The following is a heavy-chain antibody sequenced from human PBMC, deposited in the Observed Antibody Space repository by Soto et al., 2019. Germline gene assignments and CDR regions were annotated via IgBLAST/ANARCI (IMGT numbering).Heavy chain of an antibody. CDR1: GGSISSYY. Sequence: SETLSLTCTVSGGSISSYYWSWIRQPPGKGLEWIGYIYYSGSTNYNPSLKSRVTISVDTSKNQFSLKLSSVTAADTAVYYCARDSPYDFWSGYTNAFHIWGQGTMVTVSS. V-gene: IGHV4-59*12. CDR2: IYYSGST. D-gene: IGHD3-3*01. CDR3: ARDSPYDFWSGYTNAFHI. J-gene: IGHJ3*02.